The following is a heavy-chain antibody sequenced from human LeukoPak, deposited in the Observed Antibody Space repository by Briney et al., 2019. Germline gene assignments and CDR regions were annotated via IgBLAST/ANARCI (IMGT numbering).Heavy chain of an antibody. J-gene: IGHJ5*02. CDR1: GFTFSSYG. CDR2: ISGSGGST. Sequence: GGSLRLSCAASGFTFSSYGMSWVRQAPGKGLEWVSAISGSGGSTYYADSVKGRFTISRDNSKNTLYLQMNSLRAEDTAVYYCAKDKRAERFGEFMNWFDPWGQGTLVTVSS. CDR3: AKDKRAERFGEFMNWFDP. D-gene: IGHD3-10*01. V-gene: IGHV3-23*01.